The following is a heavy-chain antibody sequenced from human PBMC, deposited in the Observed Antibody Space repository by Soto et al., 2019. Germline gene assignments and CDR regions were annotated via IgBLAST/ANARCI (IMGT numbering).Heavy chain of an antibody. CDR1: GYSFTSYW. D-gene: IGHD4-17*01. V-gene: IGHV5-10-1*01. Sequence: RESLKIFCKGSGYSFTSYWIRWVRQMPGKGLGWVGRIDPSDSYTNYSPSFQGHVTISADKSISTAYLQWSRLKASDTAMYYCARHTTVTSYYYYGMDVWGQGTTVTVSS. CDR2: IDPSDSYT. CDR3: ARHTTVTSYYYYGMDV. J-gene: IGHJ6*02.